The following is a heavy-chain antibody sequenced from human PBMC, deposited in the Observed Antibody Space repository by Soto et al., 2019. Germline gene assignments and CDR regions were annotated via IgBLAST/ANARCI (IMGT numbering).Heavy chain of an antibody. V-gene: IGHV4-34*01. D-gene: IGHD2-15*01. Sequence: QVQLQQWGAGLLKPSETLSLTCAVYGGSFSGYYWSWIRQPPGKGLEWIGEINHSGSTNCNPSLKSRVTISVDTSKNQFSLKLSSVTAADTAVYYCARGPYCSGGSCYPWDYWGQGTLVTVSS. CDR2: INHSGST. CDR3: ARGPYCSGGSCYPWDY. J-gene: IGHJ4*02. CDR1: GGSFSGYY.